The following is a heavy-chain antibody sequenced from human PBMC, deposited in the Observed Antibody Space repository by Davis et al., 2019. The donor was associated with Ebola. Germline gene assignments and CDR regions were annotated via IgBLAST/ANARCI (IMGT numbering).Heavy chain of an antibody. J-gene: IGHJ3*02. CDR2: IYHSGST. CDR1: GGSISSGGYY. V-gene: IGHV4-39*07. Sequence: PSETLFLTCTVSGGSISSGGYYWSWIRQHPGKGLEWIGEIYHSGSTNYNPSLKSRVTISVDKSKNQFSLKLSSVTAADTAVYYCARDQAGGSWYDHDAFDIWGQGTMVTVSS. D-gene: IGHD2-15*01. CDR3: ARDQAGGSWYDHDAFDI.